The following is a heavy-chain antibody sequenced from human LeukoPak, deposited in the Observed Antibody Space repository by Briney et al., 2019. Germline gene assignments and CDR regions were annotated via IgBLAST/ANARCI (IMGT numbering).Heavy chain of an antibody. CDR3: ARQGNYFDY. CDR2: IYPGGSDI. V-gene: IGHV5-51*01. CDR1: GYSFTSYW. J-gene: IGHJ4*02. Sequence: GESLKISCKGSGYSFTSYWIAWVRQMPGKDLEWMGIIYPGGSDIRYSPSFQGQVTISADKSISTAYLQWSSLKASDTATYYCARQGNYFDYWGQGTLVTVSS. D-gene: IGHD3-10*01.